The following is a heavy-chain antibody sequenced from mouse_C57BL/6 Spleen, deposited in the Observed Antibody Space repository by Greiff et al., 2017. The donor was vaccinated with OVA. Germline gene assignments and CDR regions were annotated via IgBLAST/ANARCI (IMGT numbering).Heavy chain of an antibody. CDR1: GYTFTDYN. D-gene: IGHD1-1*01. J-gene: IGHJ4*01. Sequence: EVQLQQSGPELVKPGASVKMSCKASGYTFTDYNMHWVKQSHGKSLEWIGYINPNNGGTSYNQKFKGKATLTVNKSSSTAYMGLRSLTSEDSAVNYCARGGSSPTYGMDYWGQGTSVTVSS. CDR3: ARGGSSPTYGMDY. CDR2: INPNNGGT. V-gene: IGHV1-22*01.